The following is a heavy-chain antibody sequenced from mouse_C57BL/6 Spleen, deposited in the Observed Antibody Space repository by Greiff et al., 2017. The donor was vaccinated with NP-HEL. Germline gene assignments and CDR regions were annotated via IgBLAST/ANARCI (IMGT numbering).Heavy chain of an antibody. J-gene: IGHJ1*03. CDR1: GYAFSSSW. V-gene: IGHV1-82*01. Sequence: VQLQQSGPELVKPGASVKISCKASGYAFSSSWMNWVKQRPGKGLEWIGRIYPGDGDTNYNGKFKGKATLTADKSSSTAYMQLSSLTSEDSAVYFCARWTYGSSYWYFDVWGTGTTVTVSS. CDR3: ARWTYGSSYWYFDV. CDR2: IYPGDGDT. D-gene: IGHD1-1*01.